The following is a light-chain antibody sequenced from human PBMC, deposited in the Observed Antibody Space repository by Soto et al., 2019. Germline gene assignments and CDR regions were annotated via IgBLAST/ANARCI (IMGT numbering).Light chain of an antibody. CDR3: QQRADWPIT. CDR2: DAS. V-gene: IGKV3-15*01. CDR1: QSIRGN. J-gene: IGKJ5*01. Sequence: EIVMTQSPDTLSVSPGERATLSCRASQSIRGNLAWYQQKPGQAPRLLIYDASTGATGIPDRFSASGSGTEFTLTISSLQSEDFAVYYCQQRADWPITFGQGTRLEI.